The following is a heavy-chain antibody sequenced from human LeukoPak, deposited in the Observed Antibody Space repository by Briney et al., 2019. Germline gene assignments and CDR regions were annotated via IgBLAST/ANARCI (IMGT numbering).Heavy chain of an antibody. V-gene: IGHV4-59*08. CDR3: ARLRIAAAWSPDYFDY. CDR1: GGSISGCY. Sequence: SETLSLTCTVSGGSISGCYWSWIRQPPGKGLEGIAYIYYSGSTNYNPSLKSRVTISVDTSKNQFSLKLSSVTAADTAMYYCARLRIAAAWSPDYFDYWGQGTLVTVSS. J-gene: IGHJ4*02. CDR2: IYYSGST. D-gene: IGHD6-13*01.